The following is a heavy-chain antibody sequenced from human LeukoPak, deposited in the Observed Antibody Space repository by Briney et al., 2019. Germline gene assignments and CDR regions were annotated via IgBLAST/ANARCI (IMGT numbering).Heavy chain of an antibody. CDR1: GFTFSSYS. Sequence: GGSLRLSCAASGFTFSSYSMNWVRQAPGKGLEWVSSISSSSSYIYYADSVKGRFTISRDNAKNPLYLQMNSLRAEDTAVYYCARAFSGWELRGYYFDCWGQGTLVTVSS. D-gene: IGHD1-26*01. CDR3: ARAFSGWELRGYYFDC. J-gene: IGHJ4*02. V-gene: IGHV3-21*01. CDR2: ISSSSSYI.